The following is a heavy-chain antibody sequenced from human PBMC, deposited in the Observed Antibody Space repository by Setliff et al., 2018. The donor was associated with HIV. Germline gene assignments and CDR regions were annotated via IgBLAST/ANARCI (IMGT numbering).Heavy chain of an antibody. CDR2: ISSSSSTK. CDR1: GFNFSMYS. CDR3: ARDQIRSCYYYYYTDV. Sequence: TGGSLRLSCAASGFNFSMYSMNWVRQAPGKGLEWVSYISSSSSTKYYADSVKGRFTISRDNAKNSLYLHMNTLRADDTAVYFCARDQIRSCYYYYYTDVWGKGTPVTVSS. J-gene: IGHJ6*03. V-gene: IGHV3-48*01. D-gene: IGHD3-3*01.